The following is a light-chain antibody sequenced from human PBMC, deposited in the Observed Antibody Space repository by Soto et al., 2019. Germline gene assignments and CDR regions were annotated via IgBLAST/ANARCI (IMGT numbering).Light chain of an antibody. J-gene: IGLJ3*02. V-gene: IGLV2-8*01. Sequence: QSALTQPPSASGSPGQSVTISCTGTSSDVGAYNYVSWYQQHPGKAPKIMIYDVSKRPSGVPYRFSGSKSGNAASLTVSGLQGEDEADYYCSSYAGSSWVFGGGTKVTVL. CDR3: SSYAGSSWV. CDR2: DVS. CDR1: SSDVGAYNY.